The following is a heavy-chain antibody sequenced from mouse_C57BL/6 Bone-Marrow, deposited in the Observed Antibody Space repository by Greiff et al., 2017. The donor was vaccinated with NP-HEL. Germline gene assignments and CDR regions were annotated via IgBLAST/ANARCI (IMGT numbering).Heavy chain of an antibody. D-gene: IGHD2-1*01. CDR1: GFTFSSYG. J-gene: IGHJ3*01. V-gene: IGHV5-6*02. CDR2: ISSGGSYT. Sequence: DVKLVESGGDLVKPGGSLKLSCAASGFTFSSYGMSWVRQTPDKRLEWVATISSGGSYTYYPDSVKGRFTISRDNAKNTLYLQMSKLKSEDTAMYYWARHLIYYCNYWFAYWGQGTLVTVSA. CDR3: ARHLIYYCNYWFAY.